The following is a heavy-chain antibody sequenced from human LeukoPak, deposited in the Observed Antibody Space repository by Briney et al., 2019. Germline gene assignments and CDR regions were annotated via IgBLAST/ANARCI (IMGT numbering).Heavy chain of an antibody. J-gene: IGHJ4*02. CDR3: ARCSVPADDY. CDR2: ISSSSSHI. D-gene: IGHD2-2*01. CDR1: GFTFSSYS. V-gene: IGHV3-21*01. Sequence: PGGSLRLSCAASGFTFSSYSMNWVRQAPGKGLEWVSSISSSSSHIYYADSVKGRFTISRDNAKNSLYLQMNSLRAEDTAVYYCARCSVPADDYWGQGTLVTVSS.